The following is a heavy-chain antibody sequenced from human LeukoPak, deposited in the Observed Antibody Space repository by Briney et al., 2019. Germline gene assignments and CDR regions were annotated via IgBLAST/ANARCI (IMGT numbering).Heavy chain of an antibody. CDR1: GLTFSGSA. J-gene: IGHJ6*02. V-gene: IGHV3-73*01. CDR2: IRSKANNYAT. D-gene: IGHD3-10*01. CDR3: TRLGFYGSGSPV. Sequence: GGSLRLSCAASGLTFSGSAMHWVRQASGKGLEWVGRIRSKANNYATAYAASVKGRFTISRDDSKNTAYLQMNGLKTEDTAVYYCTRLGFYGSGSPVWGQGTTVTVSS.